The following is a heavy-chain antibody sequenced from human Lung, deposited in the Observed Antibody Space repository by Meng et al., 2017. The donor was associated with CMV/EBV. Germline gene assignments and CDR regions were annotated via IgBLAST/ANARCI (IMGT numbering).Heavy chain of an antibody. J-gene: IGHJ1*01. Sequence: QVQLRGSGPALVNPSATLSLTCPVSGDSITNHNWWAWVRQPPGKGLEWIGEIPHRGSSAYNPSLKSRVSMSIDKSKNQFSLKLTSVTAADTAVYHCLRRSGGSVWGQGTLVTVSS. CDR2: IPHRGSS. CDR1: GDSITNHNW. D-gene: IGHD3-10*01. CDR3: LRRSGGSV. V-gene: IGHV4-4*02.